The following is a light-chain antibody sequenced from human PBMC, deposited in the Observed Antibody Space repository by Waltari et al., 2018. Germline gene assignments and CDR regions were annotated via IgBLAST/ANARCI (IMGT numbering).Light chain of an antibody. CDR3: QQYNNWPPGRT. CDR1: QSVSSN. J-gene: IGKJ1*01. CDR2: GAS. V-gene: IGKV3-15*01. Sequence: EIVMTQSPATLSVSPGERATLSCRASQSVSSNLAWYQQKPGQAPRLLIYGASTRATVIPARFSGSGSATEFTLTISSLQSEDFAVYYCQQYNNWPPGRTFGQGTKVEIK.